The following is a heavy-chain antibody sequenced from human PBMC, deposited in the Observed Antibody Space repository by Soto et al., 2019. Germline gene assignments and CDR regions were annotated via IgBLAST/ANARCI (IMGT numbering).Heavy chain of an antibody. CDR2: IYHSGST. D-gene: IGHD3-9*01. J-gene: IGHJ4*02. Sequence: PSETLSLTCAVSVGSISSSNWWSWVRQPPGKGLEWIGEIYHSGSTNYNPSLKSRVTISVDKSKNQFSLKLSSVTAADTAVYYCARLYDIPTGTFHCWGESTLVTVSS. CDR3: ARLYDIPTGTFHC. V-gene: IGHV4-4*02. CDR1: VGSISSSNW.